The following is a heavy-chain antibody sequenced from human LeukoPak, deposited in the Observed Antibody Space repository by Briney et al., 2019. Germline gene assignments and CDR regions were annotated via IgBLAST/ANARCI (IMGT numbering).Heavy chain of an antibody. CDR3: ARVMGSNWFDP. D-gene: IGHD3-10*01. J-gene: IGHJ5*02. V-gene: IGHV4-59*01. CDR2: IYNSEST. CDR1: GVSISIYY. Sequence: ASETLSLTCTVSGVSISIYYWSWIRQPPGKGLEWIGYIYNSESTYYNPSLKSRVTISLDTSKNQFSLRLNSVTAADTAVYYCARVMGSNWFDPWGQGTLVTVSS.